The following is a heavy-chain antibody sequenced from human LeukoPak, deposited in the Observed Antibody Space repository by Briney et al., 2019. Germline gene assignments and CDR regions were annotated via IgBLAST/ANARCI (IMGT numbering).Heavy chain of an antibody. J-gene: IGHJ4*02. CDR1: GGSFSGYY. CDR2: INHSGST. D-gene: IGHD3-10*01. Sequence: PSETLSLTCAVYGGSFSGYYWSWIRQPPGKGLEWIGEINHSGSTNYNPSLKSRVTISVDTSKNQFSLKLSSVTAADTAVYYCGRGVGYYGSGSYSKWGQGTLVTVSS. CDR3: GRGVGYYGSGSYSK. V-gene: IGHV4-34*01.